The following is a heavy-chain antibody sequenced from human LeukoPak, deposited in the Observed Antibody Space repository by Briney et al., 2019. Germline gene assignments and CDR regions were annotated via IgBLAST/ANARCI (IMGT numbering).Heavy chain of an antibody. CDR3: ARDSGISSGYYSDFDY. J-gene: IGHJ4*02. CDR2: IYYSGST. V-gene: IGHV4-59*01. D-gene: IGHD3-22*01. CDR1: GGSISSYY. Sequence: PETLSLTCTVSGGSISSYYWSWIRQPPGKGLEWIGYIYYSGSTNYNPSLKSRVTISVDTSKNQFSLKLSSVTAADTAVYYCARDSGISSGYYSDFDYWGQGTLVTVSS.